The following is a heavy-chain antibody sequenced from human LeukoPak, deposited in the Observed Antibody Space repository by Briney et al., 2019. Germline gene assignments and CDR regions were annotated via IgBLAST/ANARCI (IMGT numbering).Heavy chain of an antibody. CDR3: AKPHSHFPPNFDY. D-gene: IGHD4-11*01. J-gene: IGHJ4*02. V-gene: IGHV4-4*02. CDR2: IFYIGGI. Sequence: SETLSLTCAVSGGSISTYNWWSWVRRPPGKGLEGIGEIFYIGGINYNPSLKSRVTLSLDKSKNNFSLQLCSVTAAGTAMYYCAKPHSHFPPNFDYWGQGTLVIVSS. CDR1: GGSISTYNW.